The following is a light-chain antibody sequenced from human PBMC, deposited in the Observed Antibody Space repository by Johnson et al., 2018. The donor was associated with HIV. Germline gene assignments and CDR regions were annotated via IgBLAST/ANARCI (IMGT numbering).Light chain of an antibody. CDR1: SSNIGNNY. CDR2: ENN. Sequence: QSVLTQPPSVSAAPGQKVTISCSGSSSNIGNNYVSWYQQLPRTAPKLLIYENNKRPSGIPDRFSGSKSGTSATLGLTGLPTRDEADYYCGTLDSSLSAEVCGTGTKVTVL. J-gene: IGLJ1*01. CDR3: GTLDSSLSAEV. V-gene: IGLV1-51*02.